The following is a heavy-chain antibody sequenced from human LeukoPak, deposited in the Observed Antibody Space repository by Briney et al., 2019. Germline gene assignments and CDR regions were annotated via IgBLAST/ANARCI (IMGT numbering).Heavy chain of an antibody. CDR3: ARIDHYDSSPTAGFQH. CDR1: GGTFTSYA. V-gene: IGHV1-69*04. Sequence: ASVKVSFKSSGGTFTSYAISWVRQAPGQGLEWMGRIIPILGRANYAEKFQGSVTITADNSTSTASMKLSSLRSEDTAVYSCARIDHYDSSPTAGFQHWGQGTLVTVSS. CDR2: IIPILGRA. D-gene: IGHD3-22*01. J-gene: IGHJ1*01.